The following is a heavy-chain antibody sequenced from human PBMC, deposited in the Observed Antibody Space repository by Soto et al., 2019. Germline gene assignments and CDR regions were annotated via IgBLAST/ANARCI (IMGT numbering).Heavy chain of an antibody. Sequence: GGSLRLSCAASGFTFSSYWMSWVRQAPGKGLEWVANIKQDGSEKYYVDSVKGRFTISRDNAKNSLYLQMNSLRAEDTAVYYCARDSQSCSSTSCYSMDYLPWVRAFDIWGQGTMVTVSS. J-gene: IGHJ3*02. CDR2: IKQDGSEK. CDR1: GFTFSSYW. D-gene: IGHD2-2*01. CDR3: ARDSQSCSSTSCYSMDYLPWVRAFDI. V-gene: IGHV3-7*01.